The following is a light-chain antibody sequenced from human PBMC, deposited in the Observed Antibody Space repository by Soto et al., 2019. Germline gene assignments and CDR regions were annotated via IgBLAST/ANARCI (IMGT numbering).Light chain of an antibody. CDR1: YSDVGDSNY. CDR2: EVT. J-gene: IGLJ2*01. V-gene: IGLV2-8*01. CDR3: SSNVVGTNLKI. Sequence: QSALTQPPSASGSPGQSVTISCTGTYSDVGDSNYVSWYQQHPGKAPKLVIYEVTQRPSGVPDRFSGSRSENTASLTVSRLQAEDEADYYCSSNVVGTNLKIFGGGTKSPS.